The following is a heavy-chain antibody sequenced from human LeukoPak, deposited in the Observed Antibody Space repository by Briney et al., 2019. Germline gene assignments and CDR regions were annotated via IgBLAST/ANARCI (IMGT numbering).Heavy chain of an antibody. CDR3: ARGVVTIFGVGHAFDI. CDR1: GGSISSSSYY. D-gene: IGHD3-3*01. Sequence: PSETLSLTCTVSGGSISSSSYYWGWLRQPPGKGLEWIGSIYYSGSTYYNPSLKSRVTISVDTSKNQFSLKLSSVTAADTAVYYCARGVVTIFGVGHAFDIWGQGTMVTVSS. CDR2: IYYSGST. J-gene: IGHJ3*02. V-gene: IGHV4-39*07.